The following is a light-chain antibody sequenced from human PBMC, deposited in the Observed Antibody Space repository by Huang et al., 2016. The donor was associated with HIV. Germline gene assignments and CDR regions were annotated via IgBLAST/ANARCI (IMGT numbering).Light chain of an antibody. V-gene: IGKV3-11*01. CDR3: QQRSAWPRT. J-gene: IGKJ2*01. CDR1: QSVLSH. CDR2: EAS. Sequence: EIVLTQSPATLSLSPGESATLPCRTSQSVLSHLAWYQQRPGQAPRLLSYEASNRATGVSARFSGSGSGTDFALTISSLEPDDFAVYYCQQRSAWPRTFGQGTKLEI.